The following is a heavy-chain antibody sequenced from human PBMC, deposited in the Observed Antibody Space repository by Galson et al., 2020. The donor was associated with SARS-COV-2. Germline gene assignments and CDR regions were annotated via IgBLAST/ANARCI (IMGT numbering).Heavy chain of an antibody. CDR2: ISYDGSNK. V-gene: IGHV3-30-3*01. Sequence: TGGSLRLSCAASGFTFSSYAMHWVRQAPGKGLEWVAVISYDGSNKYYADSVKGRFTISRDNSKNTLYLQMNSLRAEDTAVYYCARDISGSYYGAFDYWGQGTLVTVSS. J-gene: IGHJ4*02. CDR1: GFTFSSYA. CDR3: ARDISGSYYGAFDY. D-gene: IGHD1-26*01.